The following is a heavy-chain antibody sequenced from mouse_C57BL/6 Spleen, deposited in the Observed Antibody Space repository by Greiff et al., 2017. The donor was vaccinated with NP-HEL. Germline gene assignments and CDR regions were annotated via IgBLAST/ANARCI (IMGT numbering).Heavy chain of an antibody. V-gene: IGHV1-81*01. Sequence: VQLQQSGAELARPGASVKLSCKASGYTFTSYGISWVKQRTGQGLEWIGEIYPRSGNTYYNEKFKGKATLTADKSSSTAYLELRRLTSEDSAVYFCARSELGRGFAYWGQGTLVTVSA. CDR2: IYPRSGNT. CDR3: ARSELGRGFAY. CDR1: GYTFTSYG. J-gene: IGHJ3*01. D-gene: IGHD3-1*01.